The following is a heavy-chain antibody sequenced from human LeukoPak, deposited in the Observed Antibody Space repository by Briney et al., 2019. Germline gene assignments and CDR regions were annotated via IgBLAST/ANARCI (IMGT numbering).Heavy chain of an antibody. V-gene: IGHV4-59*08. Sequence: PSESLSLTCTVSGDSIANYYWSWLRHPPGKGLEWIAYIFYGGSTDYNPSFKSRLAISVDTSKNQFSLKLSSVTAADKAVYYCARHLGSGSYFRYGMDVWGQGTTVTVSS. J-gene: IGHJ6*02. D-gene: IGHD3-10*01. CDR2: IFYGGST. CDR1: GDSIANYY. CDR3: ARHLGSGSYFRYGMDV.